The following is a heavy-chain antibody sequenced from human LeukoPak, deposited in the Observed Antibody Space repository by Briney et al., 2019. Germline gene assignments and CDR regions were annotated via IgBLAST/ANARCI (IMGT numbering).Heavy chain of an antibody. CDR3: AKAIAVAEDY. D-gene: IGHD6-19*01. Sequence: GGSLRLSCAAFGFTFSSYGMHWVRQAPGKGLEWVAVISYDGSNKYYADSVKGRFTISRDNSKNTLYLRMNSLRAEDTAVYYCAKAIAVAEDYWGQGTLVTVSS. V-gene: IGHV3-30*18. CDR2: ISYDGSNK. J-gene: IGHJ4*02. CDR1: GFTFSSYG.